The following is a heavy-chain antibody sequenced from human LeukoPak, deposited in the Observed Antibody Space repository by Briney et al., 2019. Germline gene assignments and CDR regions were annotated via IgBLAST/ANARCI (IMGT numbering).Heavy chain of an antibody. CDR1: GGSISGYY. Sequence: SETLSLTCTVSGGSISGYYWSWIRQPPGKGLEWIGRIYASGITNYNPSLKSRVSISLDTSKNQFSLELSSVTAADPAMYSCARDYYXITGYYRFDPWGQGTLVTVSS. CDR2: IYASGIT. J-gene: IGHJ5*02. D-gene: IGHD3-22*01. V-gene: IGHV4-4*07. CDR3: ARDYYXITGYYRFDP.